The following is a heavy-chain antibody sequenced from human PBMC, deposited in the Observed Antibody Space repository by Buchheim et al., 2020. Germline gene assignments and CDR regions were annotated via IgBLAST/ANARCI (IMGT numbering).Heavy chain of an antibody. CDR3: AREGGYCSGGSCYGFDY. CDR1: GFTFTNYA. J-gene: IGHJ4*02. D-gene: IGHD2-15*01. Sequence: EVQLLESGGGLVQPGGSLRLSCAASGFTFTNYAMSWVRQAPGKGLEWVSSISYSGGTTYYADSVKGRFTISRDNAKNSLYLQMNSLRAEDTAVYYCAREGGYCSGGSCYGFDYWGQGTL. CDR2: ISYSGGTT. V-gene: IGHV3-23*01.